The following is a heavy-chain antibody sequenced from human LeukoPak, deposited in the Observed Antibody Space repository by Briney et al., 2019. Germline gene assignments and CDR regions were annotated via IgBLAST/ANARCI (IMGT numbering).Heavy chain of an antibody. CDR2: IYHSGST. CDR1: GYSISSGYY. Sequence: SETLSLTCTVSGYSISSGYYWGWIRQPPGKGLGWIGSIYHSGSTYYNPSLKSRVTISVDTSENQFSLKLSSVTAADTAVYYCARDTCSGGSCYPTFDYWGQGTLVTVSS. V-gene: IGHV4-38-2*02. CDR3: ARDTCSGGSCYPTFDY. J-gene: IGHJ4*02. D-gene: IGHD2-15*01.